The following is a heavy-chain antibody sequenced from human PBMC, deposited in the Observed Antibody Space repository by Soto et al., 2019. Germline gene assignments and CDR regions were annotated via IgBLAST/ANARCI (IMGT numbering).Heavy chain of an antibody. V-gene: IGHV3-33*01. CDR1: GFTFSTYG. D-gene: IGHD6-13*01. J-gene: IGHJ6*01. Sequence: GGSLRLSCAASGFTFSTYGMHWVRQAPGKGLEWVAVIWYDGSKIYYAASVKGRFTISRDNSKSTLYLQMNSLRAEDTAVYYCARPLEQHQLGFGMDVWGQGSPVTVSS. CDR2: IWYDGSKI. CDR3: ARPLEQHQLGFGMDV.